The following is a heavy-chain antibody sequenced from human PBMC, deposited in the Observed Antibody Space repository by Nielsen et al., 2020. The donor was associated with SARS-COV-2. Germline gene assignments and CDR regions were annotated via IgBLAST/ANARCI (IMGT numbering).Heavy chain of an antibody. CDR1: GFTFSSYG. D-gene: IGHD5-18*01. CDR2: IWYDGSNK. Sequence: GGSLRLSCAASGFTFSSYGMHWVRQAPGKGLEWVAVIWYDGSNKYYADSVKGRFAISRDNSKNSLYLQMNSLRAEDTALYHCASIDGYGVQGYWGQGTLVTVSS. V-gene: IGHV3-33*01. CDR3: ASIDGYGVQGY. J-gene: IGHJ4*02.